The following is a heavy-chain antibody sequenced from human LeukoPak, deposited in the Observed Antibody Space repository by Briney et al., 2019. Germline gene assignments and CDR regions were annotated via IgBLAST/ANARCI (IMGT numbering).Heavy chain of an antibody. CDR3: ARLPVYGSGSY. V-gene: IGHV4-39*07. CDR1: GGSISSSSYY. CDR2: IYYSGST. D-gene: IGHD3-10*01. J-gene: IGHJ4*02. Sequence: RPSETLSLTCTVSGGSISSSSYYWGWIRQPPGKGLEWIGSIYYSGSTYYNPSLKSRVTISVDTSKNQFSLKLSSVTAADTAVYYCARLPVYGSGSYLGQGTLVTVSS.